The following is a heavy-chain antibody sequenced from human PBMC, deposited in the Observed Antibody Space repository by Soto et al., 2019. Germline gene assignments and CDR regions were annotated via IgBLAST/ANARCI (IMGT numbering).Heavy chain of an antibody. V-gene: IGHV3-9*01. CDR3: AKASGSTPTYYYYMDV. CDR2: ISWNSGTI. Sequence: GGSLRLSCAASGFTFNDYAMHWVRQAPGKGLEWVSGISWNSGTIDYADSVKGRFTISRDNAKNSLYLQMNSLRAEDTALYYCAKASGSTPTYYYYMDVWGKGTTVTVSS. J-gene: IGHJ6*03. D-gene: IGHD3-3*01. CDR1: GFTFNDYA.